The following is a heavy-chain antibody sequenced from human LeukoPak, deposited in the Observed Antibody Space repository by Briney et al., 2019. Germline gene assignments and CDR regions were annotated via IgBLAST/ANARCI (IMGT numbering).Heavy chain of an antibody. CDR1: GYTFTSYS. J-gene: IGHJ6*02. Sequence: ASVKVSCKASGYTFTSYSMHWVRQAPGQRLEWMGWINAGNGNTKFSQKFQGRVTITRDTSASTAYMELSSLRTEDTAVYYCARFLGGSYGMDVWGQGTTVTVSS. V-gene: IGHV1-3*01. CDR3: ARFLGGSYGMDV. CDR2: INAGNGNT. D-gene: IGHD1-26*01.